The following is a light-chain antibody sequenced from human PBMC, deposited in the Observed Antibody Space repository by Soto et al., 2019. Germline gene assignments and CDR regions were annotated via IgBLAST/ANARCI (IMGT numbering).Light chain of an antibody. J-gene: IGKJ1*01. CDR3: QQYNNWPPWT. CDR1: QSINTM. V-gene: IGKV3-15*01. CDR2: GAS. Sequence: EIVMTQSPATMSVSPGDRANLSCRASQSINTMLAWYQQKPGQAPRLLMYGASTRATGTPARFSGSGSGTNFNLTISSLQSEDFGVYYCQQYNNWPPWTFGQGTKV.